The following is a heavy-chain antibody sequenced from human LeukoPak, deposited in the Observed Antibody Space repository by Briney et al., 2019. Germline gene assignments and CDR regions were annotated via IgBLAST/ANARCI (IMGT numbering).Heavy chain of an antibody. V-gene: IGHV3-7*01. Sequence: GGSLRLSXAASGFTFSSYWMSWVRQAPGKGLEWVANIKQDGREKYYVDSVKGRFTLSRDNANSSLYLQMTSLRAEDTAVYYCARDRGGTPLYYYYYYMDVWGKGTTVTVSS. CDR1: GFTFSSYW. D-gene: IGHD1-1*01. CDR3: ARDRGGTPLYYYYYYMDV. J-gene: IGHJ6*03. CDR2: IKQDGREK.